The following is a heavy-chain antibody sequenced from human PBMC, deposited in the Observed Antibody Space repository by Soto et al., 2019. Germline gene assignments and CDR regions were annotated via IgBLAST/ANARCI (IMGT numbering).Heavy chain of an antibody. CDR2: IWYDGGNK. Sequence: QLQLVESGGCVVQPGRALRLSCAESGFNFSSYVMHWVLQAPGKGRAWVAVIWYDGGNKYYADSVKGRFTISTDNSKNTRYLQMNSLRAEDTAVYYCERDGQWLPRDGLRSSSYFDYWGQGTLVTVSS. CDR3: ERDGQWLPRDGLRSSSYFDY. CDR1: GFNFSSYV. V-gene: IGHV3-33*01. D-gene: IGHD6-19*01. J-gene: IGHJ4*02.